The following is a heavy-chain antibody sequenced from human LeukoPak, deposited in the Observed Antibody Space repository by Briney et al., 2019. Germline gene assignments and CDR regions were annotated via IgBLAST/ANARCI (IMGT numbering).Heavy chain of an antibody. D-gene: IGHD6-6*01. J-gene: IGHJ4*02. CDR1: GFTFSSYS. Sequence: GGSLRLSCAASGFTFSSYSMNWVRQAPGKGLEGVSSISSSSSYIYYADSVKGRFTISRDNAKNSLYLQVNSLRAEDTAVYYCAREGIAARPSFDYWGQGTLVTVSS. CDR3: AREGIAARPSFDY. CDR2: ISSSSSYI. V-gene: IGHV3-21*01.